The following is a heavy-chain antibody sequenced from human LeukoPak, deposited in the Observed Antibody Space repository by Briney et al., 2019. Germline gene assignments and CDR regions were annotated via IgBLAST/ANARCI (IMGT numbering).Heavy chain of an antibody. V-gene: IGHV3-48*03. J-gene: IGHJ4*02. CDR1: GFTFSSYE. CDR3: AKGKNTGSYLSHVDY. CDR2: ISSSGSTI. Sequence: GGSLRLSCAASGFTFSSYEMNWVRQAPGKGLEWVSYISSSGSTIYYADSVKGRFTISRDNSKNSLYLQMNSLRTEDTALYYCAKGKNTGSYLSHVDYWGQGTLVTVSS. D-gene: IGHD3-10*01.